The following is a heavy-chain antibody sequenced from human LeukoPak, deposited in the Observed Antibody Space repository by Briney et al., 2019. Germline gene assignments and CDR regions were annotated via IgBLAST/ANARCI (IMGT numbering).Heavy chain of an antibody. J-gene: IGHJ5*02. Sequence: PSETLSLTCTVSGGSISSYYWDWIRQPPGKGLEWIGSIYYSGSTYYNPSLKSRVTISVDTSKNQFSLKLSSVTAADTAVYYCARRYGYSNSWYRGKEWFDPWGQGTLVTVSS. CDR3: ARRYGYSNSWYRGKEWFDP. CDR1: GGSISSYY. V-gene: IGHV4-39*01. D-gene: IGHD6-13*01. CDR2: IYYSGST.